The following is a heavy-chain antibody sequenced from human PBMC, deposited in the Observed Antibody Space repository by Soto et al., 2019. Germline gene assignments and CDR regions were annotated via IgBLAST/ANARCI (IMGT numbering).Heavy chain of an antibody. V-gene: IGHV3-30-3*01. J-gene: IGHJ4*02. CDR1: GFTFSSYA. CDR3: ASIMITFGGVPD. Sequence: GGSLRLSCAASGFTFSSYAMHWVRQAPGKGLEWVAVISYDGSNKYYADSVKGRFTISRDNSKNTLYLQMNSLRAEDTAVYYCASIMITFGGVPDWGQGTLVTVSS. CDR2: ISYDGSNK. D-gene: IGHD3-16*01.